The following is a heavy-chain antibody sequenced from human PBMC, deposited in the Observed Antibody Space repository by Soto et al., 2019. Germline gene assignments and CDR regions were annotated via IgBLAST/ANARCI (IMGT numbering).Heavy chain of an antibody. J-gene: IGHJ4*02. V-gene: IGHV4-34*01. Sequence: PSEPLSLICAVYRGLLGGYYWTWIRQPPGKGLELIVEVNTGGITNYSPSVKSRLTIFLYTANKEVSLEMTSVTAVDCAVYYCGRLVIKMAIQSIYSWGPVRLGTDS. D-gene: IGHD3-3*01. CDR3: GRLVIKMAIQSIYS. CDR2: VNTGGIT. CDR1: RGLLGGYY.